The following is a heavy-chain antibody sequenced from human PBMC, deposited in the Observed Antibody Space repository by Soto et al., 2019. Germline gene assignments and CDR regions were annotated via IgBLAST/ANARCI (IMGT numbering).Heavy chain of an antibody. J-gene: IGHJ3*02. CDR2: IYYSGST. CDR1: GGSISSGGYY. V-gene: IGHV4-31*03. Sequence: QVQLQESGPGLVKPSQTLSLTCTVSGGSISSGGYYWSWIRQHPGKGLEWIGYIYYSGSTYYNPSLKSRVTISVDTSKNQFSLKLSSVTAADTAVYYCARARYGDYNYHDAFDIWGQGTMVTVSS. D-gene: IGHD4-17*01. CDR3: ARARYGDYNYHDAFDI.